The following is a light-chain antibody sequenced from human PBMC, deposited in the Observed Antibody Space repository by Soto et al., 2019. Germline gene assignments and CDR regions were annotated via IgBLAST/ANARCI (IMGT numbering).Light chain of an antibody. J-gene: IGKJ2*01. CDR3: QQYGGSPYT. Sequence: EIVLTQSPGTLSLSPGERATLSCRASQGISSSYLAWYQHTPGQAPRLLIYAASSRATGIPDRFSGSGSGTDFTLTISRLEPEDSAVYYCQQYGGSPYTFGQGTKLQSK. CDR2: AAS. CDR1: QGISSSY. V-gene: IGKV3-20*01.